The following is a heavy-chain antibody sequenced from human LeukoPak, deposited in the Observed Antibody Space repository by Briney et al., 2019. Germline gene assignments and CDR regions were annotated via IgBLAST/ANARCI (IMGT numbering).Heavy chain of an antibody. J-gene: IGHJ4*02. CDR2: INHSGST. D-gene: IGHD2-2*01. Sequence: SETLSLTCAVYGGSFSGYYWSWIRQPPGMGLEWIGEINHSGSTNYNPSLKSRVTISVDTSKNQFSLKLSSVTAADTAVYYCARGVVVVPAAVYYFDYWGQGTLVTVSS. CDR3: ARGVVVVPAAVYYFDY. CDR1: GGSFSGYY. V-gene: IGHV4-34*01.